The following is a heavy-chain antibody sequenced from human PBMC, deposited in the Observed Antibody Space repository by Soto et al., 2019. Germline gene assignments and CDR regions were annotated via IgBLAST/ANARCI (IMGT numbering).Heavy chain of an antibody. J-gene: IGHJ3*02. V-gene: IGHV3-7*05. CDR3: ARARYSSGSEPDAFDI. CDR1: GFTFSSYW. CDR2: IKQDGSEK. D-gene: IGHD6-19*01. Sequence: GGSLRLSCAASGFTFSSYWMSWVRQAPGKGLEWVDNIKQDGSEKYYVDSVKGRFTISRDNAKNSLYLQMNSLRAEDTAVYYCARARYSSGSEPDAFDIWGQGTMVTVSS.